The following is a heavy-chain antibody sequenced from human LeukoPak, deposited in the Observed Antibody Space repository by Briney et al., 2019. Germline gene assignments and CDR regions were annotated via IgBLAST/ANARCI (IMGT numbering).Heavy chain of an antibody. D-gene: IGHD2-21*01. CDR2: LSGDGGST. V-gene: IGHV3-43*02. J-gene: IGHJ4*02. CDR1: GFTFYDFA. CDR3: AKEPGEGFVAYWAFDI. Sequence: PGGYLRLYCAASGFTFYDFAMHRERPAQGQGLQWVFLLSGDGGSTYYADSVKGRFTISRDNSKNSLYLQMNSLRTEDTALYYCAKEPGEGFVAYWAFDIWGQGTLVTVSS.